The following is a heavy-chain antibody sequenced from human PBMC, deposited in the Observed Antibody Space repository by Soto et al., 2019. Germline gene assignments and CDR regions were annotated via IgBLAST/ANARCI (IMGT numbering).Heavy chain of an antibody. CDR2: IFSNDEK. CDR3: ARKVPYYSYGMDV. J-gene: IGHJ6*02. V-gene: IGHV2-26*01. Sequence: QVTLKESGPVLVKPTETLTLTCTVSGFSLSNARMGVSWIRQPPGKALEWLAHIFSNDEKSYSTSLKSRLTXSXDXCKSQVVLTMTNMDPVDTATYYCARKVPYYSYGMDVWGQGTTVTVSS. CDR1: GFSLSNARMG.